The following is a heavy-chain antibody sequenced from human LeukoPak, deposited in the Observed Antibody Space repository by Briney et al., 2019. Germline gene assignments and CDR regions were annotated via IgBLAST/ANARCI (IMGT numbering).Heavy chain of an antibody. J-gene: IGHJ4*02. V-gene: IGHV3-21*01. CDR2: ISTNSSSI. CDR3: ARDLPVVGAPGFDY. CDR1: GFTFTDYN. D-gene: IGHD1-26*01. Sequence: GGSLRLSCAASGFTFTDYNMNWVRQPPGKGLEWVSSISTNSSSIYYADSVKGRFTISRDNAKNSLYLQMNSLRVEDTAVYYCARDLPVVGAPGFDYWGQGTLVTVSS.